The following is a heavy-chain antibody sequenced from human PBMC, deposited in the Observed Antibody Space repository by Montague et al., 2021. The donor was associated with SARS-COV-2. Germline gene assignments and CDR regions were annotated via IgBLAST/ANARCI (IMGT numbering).Heavy chain of an antibody. J-gene: IGHJ4*02. Sequence: SETLSLTCAVYGGSFSDYYWSWIRQPPGKGLEWIGEINHRGSTNYNPSLKSRVTISEDTSKNQSSLKLSSVTAADTAVYFCARGRQHFNMVVVVMTGGEYYLDSWGQGTLVTVSS. V-gene: IGHV4-34*01. CDR3: ARGRQHFNMVVVVMTGGEYYLDS. CDR2: INHRGST. CDR1: GGSFSDYY. D-gene: IGHD3-22*01.